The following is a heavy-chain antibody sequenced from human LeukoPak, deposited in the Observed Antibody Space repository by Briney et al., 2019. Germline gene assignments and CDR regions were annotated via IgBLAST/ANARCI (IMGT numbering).Heavy chain of an antibody. CDR2: TYYRYKWYN. V-gene: IGHV6-1*01. CDR3: SRSDGASDFDY. D-gene: IGHD5-24*01. CDR1: GDRVSSTRAS. Sequence: SQTLSLTCALSGDRVSSTRASWTWIRQSPSGCLEWLGRTYYRYKWYNDYAVSLKSRISINPDTSENQFSLQLNSVTPEDTAVYYCSRSDGASDFDYWGQGTLVTVS. J-gene: IGHJ4*02.